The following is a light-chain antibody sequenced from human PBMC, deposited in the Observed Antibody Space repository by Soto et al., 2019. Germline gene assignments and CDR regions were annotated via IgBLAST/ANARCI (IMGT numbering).Light chain of an antibody. V-gene: IGLV1-44*01. Sequence: QSVLTQPPSASGTPGQGVPISCSGITSNIGSNTVNWYQQLPGTAPKLLIYNNNQRPSGVPDRFSGSKSGTSASLAIGGLQSEEEADYYCAAWDASLNGYVFGTGTKVTVL. CDR2: NNN. CDR1: TSNIGSNT. J-gene: IGLJ1*01. CDR3: AAWDASLNGYV.